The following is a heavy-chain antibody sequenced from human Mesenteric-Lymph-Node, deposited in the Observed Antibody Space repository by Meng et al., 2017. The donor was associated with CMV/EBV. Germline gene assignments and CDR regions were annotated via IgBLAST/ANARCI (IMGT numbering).Heavy chain of an antibody. CDR2: IESDGSST. V-gene: IGHV3-74*01. CDR3: ARGYSSGWYYDYGMDV. Sequence: GGSLRLSCAASGFTFTTYWMHWVRQGPGKGLVWVSRIESDGSSTTYADSVKGRFTISRDNAKNTLYLQMNRLRAEDTAVYYCARGYSSGWYYDYGMDVWGQGTTVTVSS. CDR1: GFTFTTYW. D-gene: IGHD6-19*01. J-gene: IGHJ6*02.